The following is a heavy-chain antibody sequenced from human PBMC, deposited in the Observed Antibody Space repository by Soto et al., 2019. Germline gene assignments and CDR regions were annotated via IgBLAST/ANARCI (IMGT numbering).Heavy chain of an antibody. CDR2: IKSKSAGGTT. CDR3: ATEAGVGGY. V-gene: IGHV3-15*01. D-gene: IGHD3-3*01. J-gene: IGHJ4*02. Sequence: GSLRLSCAASGFTFSNAWMSWVRQAPGKGLEWIGRIKSKSAGGTTEYAAPAKGRFTISRDDSKNTLYLQMNSLKTEDTAVYYCATEAGVGGYWSQGTLVTVSS. CDR1: GFTFSNAW.